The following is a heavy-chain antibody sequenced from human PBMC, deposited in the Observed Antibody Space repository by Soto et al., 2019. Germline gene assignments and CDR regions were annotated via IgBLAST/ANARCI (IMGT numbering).Heavy chain of an antibody. CDR3: ARGYGRNFAY. Sequence: SETLSLTCAVYGGSFSGYYWSWIRQPPGKGLEWIGEINHSGSTNYNPSLKSRVTISVDTSKNQFSLKLSSVTAADTAVYYCARGYGRNFAYWGQGTLVTVYS. CDR2: INHSGST. J-gene: IGHJ4*02. CDR1: GGSFSGYY. D-gene: IGHD3-10*01. V-gene: IGHV4-34*01.